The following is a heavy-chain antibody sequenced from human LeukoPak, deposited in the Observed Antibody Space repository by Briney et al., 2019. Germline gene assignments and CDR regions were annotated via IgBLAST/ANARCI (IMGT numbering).Heavy chain of an antibody. V-gene: IGHV1-18*01. CDR1: GYTFISYG. D-gene: IGHD4-23*01. J-gene: IGHJ3*02. CDR2: ISANNGNT. Sequence: ASVKVSCKASGYTFISYGITWVRQAPGQGLEWMGWISANNGNTNYAQKLQDRVTMTTDTSTSTAYMEVRSLRSDDTAVYYCARPDYGGNRGAFDIWGQGTMVTVSS. CDR3: ARPDYGGNRGAFDI.